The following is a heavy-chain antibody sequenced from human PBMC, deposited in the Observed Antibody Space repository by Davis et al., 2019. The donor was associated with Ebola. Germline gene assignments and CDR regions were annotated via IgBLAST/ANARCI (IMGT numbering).Heavy chain of an antibody. D-gene: IGHD6-19*01. CDR1: GGSVSSGSYY. V-gene: IGHV4-61*01. Sequence: SETLSLTCTVSGGSVSSGSYYWSWIRQPPGKGLEWIGYIYYSGSTNYNPSLKSRVTISVDTSKNQFSLKLSSVTAADTAVYYCARVRSGHEYYFDYWGQGTLVTVSS. J-gene: IGHJ4*02. CDR2: IYYSGST. CDR3: ARVRSGHEYYFDY.